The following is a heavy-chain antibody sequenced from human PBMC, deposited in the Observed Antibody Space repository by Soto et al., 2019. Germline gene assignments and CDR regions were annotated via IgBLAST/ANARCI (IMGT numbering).Heavy chain of an antibody. D-gene: IGHD3-16*01. CDR1: GYTFTGYY. J-gene: IGHJ6*02. Sequence: ASVKVSCKASGYTFTGYYMHWVRQAPGQGLEWMGWINPNSGGTNYAQKFQGRVTMTRDTSTSTAYMELSRLRSDDTAVYYRARELRSYYYYYGMDVWGQGTTVTVSS. CDR3: ARELRSYYYYYGMDV. CDR2: INPNSGGT. V-gene: IGHV1-2*02.